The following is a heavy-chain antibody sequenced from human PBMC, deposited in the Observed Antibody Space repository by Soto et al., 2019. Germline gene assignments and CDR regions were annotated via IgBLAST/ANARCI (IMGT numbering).Heavy chain of an antibody. V-gene: IGHV4-34*01. D-gene: IGHD6-13*01. CDR1: GGSFSGYY. CDR3: ARGGSSSWHNWFDP. Sequence: SETLSLTCAVYGGSFSGYYWSWIRQPPGKGLEWIGEINHSGSTNYNPSLKSRVTISVDTSRNQFSLKLSSVTAADAAVYYCARGGSSSWHNWFDPWGQGTLVTVSS. J-gene: IGHJ5*02. CDR2: INHSGST.